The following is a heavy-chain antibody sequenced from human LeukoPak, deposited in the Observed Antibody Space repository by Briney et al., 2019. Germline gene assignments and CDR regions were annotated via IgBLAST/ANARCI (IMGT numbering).Heavy chain of an antibody. CDR3: ARADWDTAMIDY. Sequence: GGSLRLSCAASGITFSRYGMHWVRQAPGKGLEWVTFIRYDGSIKYYADSVKGRFTISRGNAKNSLYLQMNSLRAEDTAVYYCARADWDTAMIDYRGQGTLVTVSS. CDR1: GITFSRYG. V-gene: IGHV3-30*02. D-gene: IGHD5-18*01. CDR2: IRYDGSIK. J-gene: IGHJ4*02.